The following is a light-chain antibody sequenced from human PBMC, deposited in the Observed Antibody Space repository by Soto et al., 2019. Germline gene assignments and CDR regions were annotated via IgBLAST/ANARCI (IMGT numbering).Light chain of an antibody. V-gene: IGLV4-69*01. CDR3: QTWGTGIAV. Sequence: QAVLTQSRSASASLGASVKLTCTLSSGHSSYAIAWHQQQPEKGPRYLMKLNSDGSHSKGDGIPDRFSGSSSGAERYLTISSLQSEDEADYYCQTWGTGIAVFGGGTKLTVL. CDR1: SGHSSYA. CDR2: LNSDGSH. J-gene: IGLJ2*01.